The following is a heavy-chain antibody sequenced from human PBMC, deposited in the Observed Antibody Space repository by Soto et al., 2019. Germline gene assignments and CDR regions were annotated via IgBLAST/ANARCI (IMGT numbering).Heavy chain of an antibody. CDR2: IYHSGST. V-gene: IGHV4-4*02. CDR1: GGSISSTNW. D-gene: IGHD2-2*02. Sequence: QVQLQESGPGLVKPSGTLSLTCAVSGGSISSTNWWSWVRQSPGKGLEWIGEIYHSGSTNYNPSLRGRATISVDKSHNQSSLKIRSVTAADTAMYYCATLPPRIELAVLPIPTWGQGTLVTVTS. CDR3: ATLPPRIELAVLPIPT. J-gene: IGHJ4*02.